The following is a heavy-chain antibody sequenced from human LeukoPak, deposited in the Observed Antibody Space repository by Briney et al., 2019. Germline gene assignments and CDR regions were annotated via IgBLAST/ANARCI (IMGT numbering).Heavy chain of an antibody. J-gene: IGHJ4*02. D-gene: IGHD6-19*01. CDR1: GGSFSGYY. CDR2: INHSGST. CDR3: ARHIPGIAVAGSFAFDY. Sequence: PSETLSLTCAVYGGSFSGYYWSWIRQPPGKGLEWIGEINHSGSTNYNPSLKSRVTISVDKSKNQFSLKLSSVTAADTAVYYCARHIPGIAVAGSFAFDYWGQGTLVTVSS. V-gene: IGHV4-34*01.